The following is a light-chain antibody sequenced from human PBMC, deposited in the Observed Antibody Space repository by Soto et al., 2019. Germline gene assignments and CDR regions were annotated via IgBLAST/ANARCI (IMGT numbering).Light chain of an antibody. V-gene: IGLV2-23*01. J-gene: IGLJ1*01. CDR3: CAYAATYTYV. CDR2: QGY. Sequence: QSALTQPASVSGSPGHSITISCTGTSNDVGGYDYVSWYQQHPGKAPKVMILQGYKRPSGVSNRFSGSKFGNTASLTISGLQAEDEAEYYCCAYAATYTYVFGTGTKLTVL. CDR1: SNDVGGYDY.